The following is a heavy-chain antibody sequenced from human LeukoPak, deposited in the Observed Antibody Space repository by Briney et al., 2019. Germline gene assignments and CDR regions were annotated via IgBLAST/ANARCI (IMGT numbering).Heavy chain of an antibody. J-gene: IGHJ3*02. CDR3: ARRRRHYVWGSYRLFDAFDI. CDR2: INHSGST. Sequence: SETLSLTCAVYGGSFSGYYWSWIRQPPGKGLEWIGEINHSGSTNYNPSLKSRVTISVDTSKNQFSLKLSSVTAADTAVYYCARRRRHYVWGSYRLFDAFDIWGQGTMVTVSS. CDR1: GGSFSGYY. D-gene: IGHD3-16*02. V-gene: IGHV4-34*01.